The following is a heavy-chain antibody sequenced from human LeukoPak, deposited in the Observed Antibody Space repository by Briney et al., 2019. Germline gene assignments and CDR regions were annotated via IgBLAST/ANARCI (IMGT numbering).Heavy chain of an antibody. CDR3: ARGGQQLVNWFDP. CDR1: GGSITSNNYY. D-gene: IGHD6-13*01. V-gene: IGHV4-61*02. J-gene: IGHJ5*02. CDR2: IYTPGGST. Sequence: PSETLSLTCTVSGGSITSNNYYWSWIRQPAGKGLEWIGRIYTPGGSTYYNPSVKSRVTISLDTSKNQFSLRLSSVTAADTAVYFCARGGQQLVNWFDPWGQGTLVTVSS.